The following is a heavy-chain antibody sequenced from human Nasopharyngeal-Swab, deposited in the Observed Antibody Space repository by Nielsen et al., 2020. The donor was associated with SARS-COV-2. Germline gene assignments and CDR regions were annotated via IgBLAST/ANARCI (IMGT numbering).Heavy chain of an antibody. V-gene: IGHV4-39*07. Sequence: SETLSLTCTVSGDSIAYSTFYWGWIRQPPGKGLEWIGKINHSGGTRYNPSLKSRVIISVDTSKNQLSLKLTSLTAADTAMYYCARGQDGAAAALWGQGTLVTVSS. CDR2: INHSGGT. CDR1: GDSIAYSTFY. CDR3: ARGQDGAAAAL. D-gene: IGHD6-13*01. J-gene: IGHJ4*02.